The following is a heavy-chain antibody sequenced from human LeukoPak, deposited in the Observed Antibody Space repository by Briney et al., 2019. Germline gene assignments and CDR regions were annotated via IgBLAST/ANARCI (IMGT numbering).Heavy chain of an antibody. V-gene: IGHV1-2*02. CDR1: GYTFTGYY. CDR3: ARDPLTYYYDSSGYYPFDY. Sequence: ASVKVSCKASGYTFTGYYMHWVRQAPGQGLEWMGWINPNSGGTNYAQKFQGRVTITRDTSISTAYMELSRLRSDDTAGYYCARDPLTYYYDSSGYYPFDYWGQGTLVTVSS. CDR2: INPNSGGT. J-gene: IGHJ4*02. D-gene: IGHD3-22*01.